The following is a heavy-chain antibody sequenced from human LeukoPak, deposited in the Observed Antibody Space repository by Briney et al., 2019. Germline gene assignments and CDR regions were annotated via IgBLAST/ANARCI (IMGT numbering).Heavy chain of an antibody. Sequence: SQTLSLTCTVSGDSISSGFYYWSWIRQPAGKGLEWIGRSYTSGSTNYNPSLKSRVTISVDTSNNQFSLKLSSVTAADTAVYYCARSGYSHGYYTNWFDPWGQGTLVTVSS. CDR2: SYTSGST. D-gene: IGHD5-18*01. J-gene: IGHJ5*02. V-gene: IGHV4-61*02. CDR3: ARSGYSHGYYTNWFDP. CDR1: GDSISSGFYY.